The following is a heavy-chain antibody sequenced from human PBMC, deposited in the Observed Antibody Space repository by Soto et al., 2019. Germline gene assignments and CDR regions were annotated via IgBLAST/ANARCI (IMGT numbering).Heavy chain of an antibody. CDR3: AKDQGDASNTFDL. D-gene: IGHD1-26*01. CDR1: EFTFSRYA. J-gene: IGHJ4*02. V-gene: IGHV3-23*01. CDR2: IRGSGDST. Sequence: EVRLSESGGGLVQPGGSLRLSCAASEFTFSRYAMSWVRQAPGKGLGWVSTIRGSGDSTFYADSVTGRFTVTSDNSENTLYLQMTSLRAEYTAFYYCAKDQGDASNTFDLWGQGNLVTVSS.